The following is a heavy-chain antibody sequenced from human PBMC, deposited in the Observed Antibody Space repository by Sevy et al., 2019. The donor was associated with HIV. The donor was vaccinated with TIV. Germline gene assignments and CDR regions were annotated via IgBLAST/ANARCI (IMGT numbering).Heavy chain of an antibody. CDR1: GYSFTAYW. Sequence: GESLKIPCKASGYSFTAYWIGWVRQRPGKGLEWMGILFPGNSDVRSFQGQVTVSVDKSSNSAYLQWDSLKASDSAMYYCARGGHRPLDAFDLWGQGTMVTVSS. J-gene: IGHJ3*01. CDR2: LFPGNSDV. CDR3: ARGGHRPLDAFDL. V-gene: IGHV5-51*01. D-gene: IGHD2-15*01.